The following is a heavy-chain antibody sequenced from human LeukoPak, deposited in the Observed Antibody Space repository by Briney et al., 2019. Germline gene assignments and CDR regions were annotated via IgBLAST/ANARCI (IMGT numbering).Heavy chain of an antibody. D-gene: IGHD1-26*01. Sequence: PSQTLSLTCTVSGGSISSGDYYWSWIRQPPGKGLEWIGYIYYSGSTYYNPSLKSRVTISADTSKNQFSLKVTSVTAADASIYYCARRPQSSGNYDGPSGLDYWGQGTLDYWGQGTLVTVSS. J-gene: IGHJ4*01. CDR1: GGSISSGDYY. V-gene: IGHV4-30-4*01. CDR3: ARRPQSSGNYDGPSGLDYWGQGTLDY. CDR2: IYYSGST.